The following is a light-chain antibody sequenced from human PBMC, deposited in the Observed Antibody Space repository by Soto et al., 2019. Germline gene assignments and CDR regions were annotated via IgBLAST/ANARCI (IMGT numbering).Light chain of an antibody. CDR1: QGISNY. CDR3: QQLNSYSIT. J-gene: IGKJ5*01. V-gene: IGKV1-9*01. CDR2: AAS. Sequence: DIQLTQSPSFLSASVGDRVTITCRASQGISNYLAWYQQKPGKAPKLLIYAASTLQSGVPSRFSGSVSGTEFTLTISRLQPEDFATYYCQQLNSYSITFGQGTRLEIK.